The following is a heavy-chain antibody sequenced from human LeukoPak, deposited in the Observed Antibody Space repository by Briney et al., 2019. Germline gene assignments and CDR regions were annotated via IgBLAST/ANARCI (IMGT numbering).Heavy chain of an antibody. J-gene: IGHJ5*02. CDR3: ARGSKVVAATRWVNWFDP. D-gene: IGHD2-15*01. V-gene: IGHV4-34*01. Sequence: SETLSLTCAVYGGSFSGYYWSWIRQPPGKGQEWIGEINHSGSTNYNPSLKSRVTISVDTSKNQFSLKLSSVTAADTAVYYCARGSKVVAATRWVNWFDPWGQGTLVTVSS. CDR2: INHSGST. CDR1: GGSFSGYY.